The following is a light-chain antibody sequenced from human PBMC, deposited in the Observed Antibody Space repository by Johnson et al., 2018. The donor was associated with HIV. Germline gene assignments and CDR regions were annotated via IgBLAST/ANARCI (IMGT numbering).Light chain of an antibody. J-gene: IGLJ1*01. CDR3: GTWDSSLSVYV. Sequence: QSVLTQPPSVSAAPGQKVTISCSGSSSNIGNKYVFWYQQLPGTAPKLLIYDNTKRPSGIPDRFSGSKSGTSATLGITGLQTGDEAEYYCGTWDSSLSVYVFGTGTKVTVL. V-gene: IGLV1-51*01. CDR2: DNT. CDR1: SSNIGNKY.